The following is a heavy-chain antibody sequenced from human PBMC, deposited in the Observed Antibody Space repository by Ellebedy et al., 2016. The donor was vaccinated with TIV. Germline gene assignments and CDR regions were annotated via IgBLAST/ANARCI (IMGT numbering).Heavy chain of an antibody. CDR3: ARRRSGSPFDP. D-gene: IGHD1-26*01. J-gene: IGHJ5*02. Sequence: GESLKISCKASGYSFTSYWIGWVRQMPGKGLEWMGIISPCDSETRYSPSFQGQVTISADKSISTAYLQWSSLKASDTAMYYCARRRSGSPFDPWGQGTLVTVSS. CDR1: GYSFTSYW. V-gene: IGHV5-51*01. CDR2: ISPCDSET.